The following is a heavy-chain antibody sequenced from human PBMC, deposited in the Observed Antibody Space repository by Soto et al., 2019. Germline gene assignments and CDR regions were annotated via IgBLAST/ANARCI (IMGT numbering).Heavy chain of an antibody. Sequence: EVQLLESGGGLVQPGGSLRLSCAASGFTFSSDAMSWVRQAPGKGLEWVSAISGSGGSTYYADSVKGRFTISRDNYKNTLYLQMNSLRAEDTAVYYCAKAHPHYYDYGDYAFDYWGQGTLLTVSS. CDR1: GFTFSSDA. D-gene: IGHD4-17*01. J-gene: IGHJ4*02. CDR3: AKAHPHYYDYGDYAFDY. V-gene: IGHV3-23*01. CDR2: ISGSGGST.